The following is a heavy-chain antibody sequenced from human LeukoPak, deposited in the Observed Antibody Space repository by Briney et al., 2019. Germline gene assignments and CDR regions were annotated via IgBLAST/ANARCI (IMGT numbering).Heavy chain of an antibody. D-gene: IGHD5-12*01. V-gene: IGHV5-51*01. CDR2: NYPGDSDT. J-gene: IGHJ3*01. CDR1: GYSFATYW. CDR3: ARRVSSSGFDAFDV. Sequence: GESLKISCKGSGYSFATYWIGWVRQMPGKGLEWMGINYPGDSDTTYSPSFQGQVTMSADKSLSHAYLQWSSLKASDTAMYYCARRVSSSGFDAFDVWGQGTMVAVSS.